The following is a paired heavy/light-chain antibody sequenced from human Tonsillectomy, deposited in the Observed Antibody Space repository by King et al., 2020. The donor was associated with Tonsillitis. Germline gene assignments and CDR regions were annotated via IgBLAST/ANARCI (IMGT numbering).Light chain of an antibody. CDR2: EVT. Sequence: QSALTQPASVSGSPGQSITISCTGTSSDVGGFNLVSWYQQYQGKAPKLIIFEVTERPSGVSDRFSGSRSGNTASLTISVLQAEDEADYYCCSYALTSTYVFGTGTKVTVL. J-gene: IGLJ1*01. CDR3: CSYALTSTYV. V-gene: IGLV2-23*02. CDR1: SSDVGGFNL.
Heavy chain of an antibody. CDR3: ARKPHNEIPAFDM. D-gene: IGHD2-21*01. J-gene: IGHJ3*02. Sequence: QVQLVESGGGVVQPGRSLRLSCVASGFTLGNYATHWVRQAPGEGLEWVGVMSFDVIIRYYADSVKGRFTISRDNSKNTVYLEMNSLRTEDTAVYYCARKPHNEIPAFDMWGQGTMVTVSS. V-gene: IGHV3-30-3*01. CDR1: GFTLGNYA. CDR2: MSFDVIIR.